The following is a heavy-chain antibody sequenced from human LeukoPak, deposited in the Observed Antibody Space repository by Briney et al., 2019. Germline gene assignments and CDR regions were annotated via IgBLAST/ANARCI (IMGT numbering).Heavy chain of an antibody. J-gene: IGHJ5*02. CDR3: ARDLLAEYYYGSGSYPNWFDP. D-gene: IGHD3-10*01. CDR1: GGSFSGYY. Sequence: SETLSLTCAVYGGSFSGYYWSWIRQPPGKGLEWIGSIYYSGSTYYNPSLKSRVTISVDTSKNQFSLKLSSVTAADTAVYFCARDLLAEYYYGSGSYPNWFDPWGQGTLVTVSS. CDR2: IYYSGST. V-gene: IGHV4-34*01.